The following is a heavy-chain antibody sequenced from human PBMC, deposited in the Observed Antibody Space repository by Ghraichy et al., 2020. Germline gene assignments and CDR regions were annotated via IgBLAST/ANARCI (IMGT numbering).Heavy chain of an antibody. CDR3: ARDRLNRGASTAYYGMAV. CDR1: GFTFSSYW. V-gene: IGHV3-7*01. Sequence: GGSLRLSCAASGFTFSSYWMSWVRQAPGKGLEWVANIKQDGSAEKYVDSVKGRFTISRDNAKNSLYLQMNSLRAEDTAVYYCARDRLNRGASTAYYGMAVGGQGTTVTVSS. CDR2: IKQDGSAE. D-gene: IGHD2/OR15-2a*01. J-gene: IGHJ6*02.